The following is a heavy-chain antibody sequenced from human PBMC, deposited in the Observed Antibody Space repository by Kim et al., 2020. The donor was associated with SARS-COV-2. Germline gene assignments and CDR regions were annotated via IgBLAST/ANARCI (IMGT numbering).Heavy chain of an antibody. CDR2: IEHSGSA. D-gene: IGHD3-3*01. V-gene: IGHV4-34*01. J-gene: IGHJ4*02. CDR3: ARYDF. Sequence: IEHSGSANYHPSLKSRVTISADTSNNQFSLKMSSVTAADTAIYYCARYDFWSRGTLVTVSS.